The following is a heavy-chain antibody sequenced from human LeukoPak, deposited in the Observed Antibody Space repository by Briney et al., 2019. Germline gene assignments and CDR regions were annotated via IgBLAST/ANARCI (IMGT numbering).Heavy chain of an antibody. D-gene: IGHD6-13*01. CDR2: ISAYNGNT. CDR1: GYTFTSYG. J-gene: IGHJ5*02. Sequence: SVRVSCKASGYTFTSYGISWVRQAPGQGLEWMGWISAYNGNTNYAQKLQGRVTMTTDTSTSTAYMELRSLRSDDTAVYYCARVGYSIKRNWFDPWGQGTLVTVSS. V-gene: IGHV1-18*01. CDR3: ARVGYSIKRNWFDP.